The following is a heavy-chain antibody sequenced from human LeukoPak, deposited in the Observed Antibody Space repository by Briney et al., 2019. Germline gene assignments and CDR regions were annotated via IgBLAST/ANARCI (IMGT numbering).Heavy chain of an antibody. CDR3: AKDVGKWESLHFFDY. D-gene: IGHD1-26*01. V-gene: IGHV3-23*01. J-gene: IGHJ4*02. CDR2: ISGSGAST. CDR1: GFTLSTNA. Sequence: GGSLRLSCLTTGFTLSTNAMSWVRQAPGKGLEWISGISGSGASTYYADSVKGRFTISRDDSRNTLYLQMNSLRGDDTAVYYCAKDVGKWESLHFFDYWGQGTLVTVSS.